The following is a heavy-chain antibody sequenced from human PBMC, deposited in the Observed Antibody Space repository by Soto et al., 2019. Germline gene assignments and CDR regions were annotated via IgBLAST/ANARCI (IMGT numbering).Heavy chain of an antibody. Sequence: GGSLRLSCAASGFTFSSYSMNWVRQAPGKGLEWVSYISSSSSTIYYADSVKGRFTISRDNAKNSLYLQMNSLRDEDTAVYYCARDEWFGELFRYYYGMDVWGQGTTVTVSS. CDR2: ISSSSSTI. J-gene: IGHJ6*02. D-gene: IGHD3-10*01. CDR1: GFTFSSYS. CDR3: ARDEWFGELFRYYYGMDV. V-gene: IGHV3-48*02.